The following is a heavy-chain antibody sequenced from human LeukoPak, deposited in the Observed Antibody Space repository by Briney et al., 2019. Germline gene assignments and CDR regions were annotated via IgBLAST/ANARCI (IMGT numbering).Heavy chain of an antibody. CDR2: TYYRSKWYN. J-gene: IGHJ5*02. CDR1: GDSVSSNSAA. V-gene: IGHV6-1*01. Sequence: SQTLSLTCAISGDSVSSNSAAWNWIRQSPSRGLEWLGGTYYRSKWYNDYAVSVKSRITINPDTSKNQFSLQLNSVTPEDTAVYYCAKEGRLDYYDSSGYYSNWFDPWGQGTLVTVSS. CDR3: AKEGRLDYYDSSGYYSNWFDP. D-gene: IGHD3-22*01.